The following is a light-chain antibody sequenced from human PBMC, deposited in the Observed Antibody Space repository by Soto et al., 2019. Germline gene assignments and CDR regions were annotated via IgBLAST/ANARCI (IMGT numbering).Light chain of an antibody. J-gene: IGKJ1*01. CDR3: QQYNVWPGWT. V-gene: IGKV3-15*01. CDR1: QSIRSQ. Sequence: EIVRTQSPATLSVSPGQSATISCRASQSIRSQFAWYQLRPGQAPRVLIYASSTRATGVPARCSGIGCGTEFTLTISSMQSEDFSVYYCQQYNVWPGWTFGQGTKVDIK. CDR2: ASS.